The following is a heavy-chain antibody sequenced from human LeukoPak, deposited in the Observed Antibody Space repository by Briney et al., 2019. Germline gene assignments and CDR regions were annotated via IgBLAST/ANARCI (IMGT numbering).Heavy chain of an antibody. CDR1: GYTFTSYD. V-gene: IGHV1-8*03. Sequence: GASVKVSCKASGYTFTSYDINWVRQATGQGLEWMGWMNPNSGNTGYAQKFQGRVTITRNTSISTAYMELGSLRSEDTAVYYCARGRPSFSGSYLDYYYMDVWGKGTTVIVSS. J-gene: IGHJ6*03. D-gene: IGHD1-26*01. CDR2: MNPNSGNT. CDR3: ARGRPSFSGSYLDYYYMDV.